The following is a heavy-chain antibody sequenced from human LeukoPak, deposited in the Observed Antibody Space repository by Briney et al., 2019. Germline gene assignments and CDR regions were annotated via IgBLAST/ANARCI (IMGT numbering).Heavy chain of an antibody. J-gene: IGHJ4*02. CDR3: ARHYKKYYDSSGFFTGFFDY. D-gene: IGHD3-22*01. CDR1: GGSLSSYY. Sequence: SETLSPTCTVSGGSLSSYYWSWIRQPPREGLGWIGDFFYSGSTNYNPSLKSRVTISVDTSRIQFSLKLSSVTAADTAVYFCARHYKKYYDSSGFFTGFFDYWGQGTLVTVSS. V-gene: IGHV4-59*08. CDR2: FFYSGST.